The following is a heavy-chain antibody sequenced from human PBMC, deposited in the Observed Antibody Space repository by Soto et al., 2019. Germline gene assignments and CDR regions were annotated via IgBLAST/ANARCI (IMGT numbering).Heavy chain of an antibody. V-gene: IGHV1-24*01. CDR2: FDPEDGET. J-gene: IGHJ4*02. CDR1: GYTLTELS. Sequence: QVQLVQSGAEVKKPGASVKVSCKVSGYTLTELSMHWVRQAPGKGLEWMGGFDPEDGETIYAQKFQGRVTMTEDTFTDTAYMGLSSLRSGETAVYCCATQIPVTDSFDYWGQGTLVTVSS. CDR3: ATQIPVTDSFDY.